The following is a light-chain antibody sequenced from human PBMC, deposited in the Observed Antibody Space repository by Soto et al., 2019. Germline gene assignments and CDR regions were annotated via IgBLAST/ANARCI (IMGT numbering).Light chain of an antibody. V-gene: IGLV2-14*01. Sequence: QSVLTQPASVSGSPGQSITISCTGPFSDVGGYNSVSWYQQHPGKAPKLMIYEVNNRPSGVSNRFSGSRSGNTASLTISGLQAEDEADYYCSSYTSSTTYVFGTGNKVS. J-gene: IGLJ1*01. CDR2: EVN. CDR1: FSDVGGYNS. CDR3: SSYTSSTTYV.